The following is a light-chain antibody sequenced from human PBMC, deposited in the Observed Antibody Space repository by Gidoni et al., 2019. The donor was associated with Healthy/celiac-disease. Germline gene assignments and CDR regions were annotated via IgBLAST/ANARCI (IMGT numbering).Light chain of an antibody. J-gene: IGKJ2*01. V-gene: IGKV1-39*01. CDR1: QSISSY. CDR3: QQSYSTPYT. CDR2: AAS. Sequence: DIQMTQSPSSLSASVGDRVTITCRASQSISSYLKWYQQKPGKAPKLLIYAASSVQSGIPSRCSGRGSGTDFTLTMSSLQPEDFATYYCQQSYSTPYTFGQGTKLEIK.